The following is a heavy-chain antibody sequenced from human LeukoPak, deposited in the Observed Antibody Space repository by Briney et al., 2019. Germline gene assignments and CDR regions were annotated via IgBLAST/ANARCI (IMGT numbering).Heavy chain of an antibody. V-gene: IGHV3-7*01. CDR1: GFTFSSYW. CDR3: AKRTMVRGVQFDAFDI. D-gene: IGHD3-10*01. Sequence: PGGSLRLSCAASGFTFSSYWMSWVRQAPGKGLEWVANIKQDGSEKYYVDSVKGRFTISRDNAKNSLYLQMNSLRAEDTAVYYCAKRTMVRGVQFDAFDIWGQGTMVTVSS. CDR2: IKQDGSEK. J-gene: IGHJ3*02.